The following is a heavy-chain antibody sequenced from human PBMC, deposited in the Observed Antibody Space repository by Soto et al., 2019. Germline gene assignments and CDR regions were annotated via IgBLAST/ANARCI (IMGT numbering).Heavy chain of an antibody. D-gene: IGHD6-13*01. V-gene: IGHV2-70*11. CDR2: IDWDDDK. CDR3: ARIIIAAAGRAFDI. Sequence: SGPTLVNPTQTLTLTCTFSGFSLSTSGMCVSWIRQPPGKALEWLARIDWDDDKYYSTSLKTRLTISKDTSKNQVVLTMTNMDPVDTATYYCARIIIAAAGRAFDIWGQGTMVTVSS. J-gene: IGHJ3*02. CDR1: GFSLSTSGMC.